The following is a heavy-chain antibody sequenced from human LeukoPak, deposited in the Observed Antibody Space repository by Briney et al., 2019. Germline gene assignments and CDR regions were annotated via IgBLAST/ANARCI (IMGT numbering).Heavy chain of an antibody. CDR1: GYPFPSYS. CDR3: VRGGRGRDDYFDY. J-gene: IGHJ4*02. V-gene: IGHV3-48*04. CDR2: VNAGGDGI. Sequence: GSLRLSCAASGYPFPSYSVKWVRQSPGKGLEWISYVNAGGDGIHYADSVTGRFTISKDNAEKSVYLQMNSLRVEDTAVYYCVRGGRGRDDYFDYWGQGTEVTVSS. D-gene: IGHD3-10*01.